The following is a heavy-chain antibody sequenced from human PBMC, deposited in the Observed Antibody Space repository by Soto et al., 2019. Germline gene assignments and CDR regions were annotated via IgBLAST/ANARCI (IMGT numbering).Heavy chain of an antibody. J-gene: IGHJ5*02. D-gene: IGHD6-19*01. V-gene: IGHV6-1*01. CDR1: GDSVSSNSAA. Sequence: QVQLQQSGPGLVKPSQTLSLTCAISGDSVSSNSAAWNWIRQSPSRGLEWLGRTYYRSKWYNDYAVSVKSRITINPDTSKNQFSLQLSSVTPEDTAVYYCARDRGPAVAAMLRFFDPWGQGTLVTVSS. CDR2: TYYRSKWYN. CDR3: ARDRGPAVAAMLRFFDP.